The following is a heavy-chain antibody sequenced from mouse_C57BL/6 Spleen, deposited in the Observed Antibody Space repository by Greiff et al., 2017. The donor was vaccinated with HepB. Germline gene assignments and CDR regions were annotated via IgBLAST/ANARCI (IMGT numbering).Heavy chain of an antibody. Sequence: LVESGAELVKPGASVKMSCKASGYTFTTYPIEWMKQNHGKSLEWIGNFHPYNDDTKYNEKFKGKATLTVEKSSSTVYLELSRLTSDDSAVYYCARSGIYYYGSSYDWYFDVWGTGTTVTVSS. D-gene: IGHD1-1*01. CDR1: GYTFTTYP. J-gene: IGHJ1*03. CDR3: ARSGIYYYGSSYDWYFDV. V-gene: IGHV1-47*01. CDR2: FHPYNDDT.